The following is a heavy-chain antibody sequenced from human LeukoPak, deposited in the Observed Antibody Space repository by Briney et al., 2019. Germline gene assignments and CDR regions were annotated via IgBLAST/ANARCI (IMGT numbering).Heavy chain of an antibody. CDR1: GESFSGYY. J-gene: IGHJ4*02. CDR2: INHSGST. V-gene: IGHV4-34*01. Sequence: PSETLSLTCAVYGESFSGYYWSWIRQPPGKGLEWIGEINHSGSTNYNPSLKSRVTISVDTSKNQFSLKLSSVTAADTAVYYCARGIDSYGPGDYWGQGTLVTVSS. CDR3: ARGIDSYGPGDY. D-gene: IGHD5-18*01.